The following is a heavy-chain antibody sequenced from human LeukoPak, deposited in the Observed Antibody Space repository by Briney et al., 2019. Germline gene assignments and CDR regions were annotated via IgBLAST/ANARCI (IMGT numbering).Heavy chain of an antibody. CDR3: AKDNMGDYYGSGSYYIEYYFDY. V-gene: IGHV3-20*04. D-gene: IGHD3-10*01. CDR1: GFTFDDYG. J-gene: IGHJ4*02. Sequence: PGGSLRLSCAASGFTFDDYGMSWVRQVPGKGLEWVSGINWNGGRTGYADSVKGRFPISRDNAKNSLYLQMNSLRAEDTALYYCAKDNMGDYYGSGSYYIEYYFDYWGQGTLVTVSS. CDR2: INWNGGRT.